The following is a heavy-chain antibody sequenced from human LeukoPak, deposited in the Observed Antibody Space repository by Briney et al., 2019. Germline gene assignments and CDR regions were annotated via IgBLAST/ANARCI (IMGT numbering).Heavy chain of an antibody. Sequence: SQTLSLTCIVSGGSINSGGYYWSWIRQHPGKGLEWIGYIYYSGSTSYNPSLMSRVTISLDTSRNQFSLNLSSVTAADTAVYYCARARQSGSSDPFDYWGQGTLVTVSS. D-gene: IGHD1-26*01. V-gene: IGHV4-31*03. CDR3: ARARQSGSSDPFDY. CDR1: GGSINSGGYY. CDR2: IYYSGST. J-gene: IGHJ4*02.